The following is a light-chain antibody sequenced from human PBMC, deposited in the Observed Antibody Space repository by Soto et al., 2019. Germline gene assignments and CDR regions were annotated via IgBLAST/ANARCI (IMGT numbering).Light chain of an antibody. CDR2: EVY. V-gene: IGLV2-8*01. J-gene: IGLJ2*01. CDR1: SSDVGGYNY. Sequence: QSALTQPPSASGSPGQSVTISCTGTSSDVGGYNYVSWYQHHPDKAPKLIIYEVYKRPSGVPDRFSGSKCGNTASLTVSGLQAEDEAEYYCSSYAASDSFVVFGGGTKLTVL. CDR3: SSYAASDSFVV.